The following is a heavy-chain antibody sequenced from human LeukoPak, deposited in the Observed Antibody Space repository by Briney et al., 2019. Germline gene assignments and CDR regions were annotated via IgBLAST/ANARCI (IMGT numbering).Heavy chain of an antibody. D-gene: IGHD2-15*01. CDR1: GGSISSYY. CDR2: IYSSGST. J-gene: IGHJ5*02. Sequence: SETLSLTCNVSGGSISSYYWSWIRQPPGKGREWIGYIYSSGSTNYNPSLKSRVTISVDTSKNQFSLKLSSVTAADTAVYYCARAPVAATYWFDPWGQGTLVTVSS. CDR3: ARAPVAATYWFDP. V-gene: IGHV4-59*01.